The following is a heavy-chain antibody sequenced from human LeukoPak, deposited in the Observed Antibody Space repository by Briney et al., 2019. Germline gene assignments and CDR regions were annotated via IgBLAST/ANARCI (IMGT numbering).Heavy chain of an antibody. D-gene: IGHD3-22*01. CDR1: GGSISSSSYY. J-gene: IGHJ4*02. Sequence: SETLSLTYTVSGGSISSSSYYWGWIRQPPGKGLEWIGSIYYSGSTYYNPSLKSRATISVDTSKNQFSLKLSSVTAADTAVYYCASYYYDSSAYYGSFDYWGQGTLVTVSS. V-gene: IGHV4-39*01. CDR2: IYYSGST. CDR3: ASYYYDSSAYYGSFDY.